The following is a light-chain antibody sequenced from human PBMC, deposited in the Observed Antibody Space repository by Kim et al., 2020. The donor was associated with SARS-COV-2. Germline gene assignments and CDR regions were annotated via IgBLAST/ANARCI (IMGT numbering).Light chain of an antibody. CDR2: EGR. J-gene: IGLJ1*01. V-gene: IGLV2-11*03. CDR1: SIKVGGYNS. CDR3: CSYGGYSYV. Sequence: PGQSVIMTCTGTSIKVGGYNSVCWSQKNPGKAPTGLIDEGRKRPAGVRDRVSGSKSGNAAHLTISGLQAEDEADYYCCSYGGYSYVFGIGTKVTVL.